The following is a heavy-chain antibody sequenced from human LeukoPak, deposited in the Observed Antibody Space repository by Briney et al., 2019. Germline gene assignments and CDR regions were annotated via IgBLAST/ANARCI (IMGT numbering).Heavy chain of an antibody. Sequence: PSETLSLTCTVSGGSISSSSYYWGWIRQPPGKGLEWIGSIYYSGSTYYNPSLKSRVTISVDTSKNQFSLKLSSVTAADTAVYYCARARDTAMDLGVVDYWGQGTLVTVSS. CDR1: GGSISSSSYY. CDR3: ARARDTAMDLGVVDY. CDR2: IYYSGST. V-gene: IGHV4-39*07. D-gene: IGHD5-18*01. J-gene: IGHJ4*02.